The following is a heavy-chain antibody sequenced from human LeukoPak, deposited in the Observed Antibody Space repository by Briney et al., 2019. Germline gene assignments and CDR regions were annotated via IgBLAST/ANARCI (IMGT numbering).Heavy chain of an antibody. D-gene: IGHD3-22*01. CDR2: INHSGST. V-gene: IGHV4-34*01. Sequence: ETLSLTCAVYGGSFSGYYWSWIRQPPGKGLEWIREINHSGSTNYNPSLKSRVTISVDTSKNQFSLKLSSVTAADTAVYYCARGRGFFNSGFYFDYWGQGTLVTVSS. CDR1: GGSFSGYY. J-gene: IGHJ4*02. CDR3: ARGRGFFNSGFYFDY.